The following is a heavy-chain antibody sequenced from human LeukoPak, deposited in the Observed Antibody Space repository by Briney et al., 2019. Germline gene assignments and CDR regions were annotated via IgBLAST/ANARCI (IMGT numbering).Heavy chain of an antibody. CDR3: ARDRRGEKDFDV. CDR1: GISVSNDY. V-gene: IGHV3-53*04. J-gene: IGHJ3*01. CDR2: IYADGYT. Sequence: GGSLRLSCAASGISVSNDYMSWVRQAPGKGLEWVSAIYADGYTRDAASVKGRFSISRHNSKNTVYLQMDNLRPEDTAVYYCARDRRGEKDFDVWGPGTKVTVSS.